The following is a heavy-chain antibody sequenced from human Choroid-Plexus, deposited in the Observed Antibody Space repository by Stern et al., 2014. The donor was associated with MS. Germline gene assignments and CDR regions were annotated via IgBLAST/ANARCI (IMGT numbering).Heavy chain of an antibody. Sequence: VQLVESGGGVAQPGRPLILSCAASGFTFSNFGMHWVRQAPGKGLERVALISYDGSEKCYADSVKGRFTIFRDNSKNTLYMHRNSLRAEDTAVYYCAKDRQWSTYFFDYWGQGSLVTVSS. D-gene: IGHD2-15*01. CDR3: AKDRQWSTYFFDY. CDR1: GFTFSNFG. CDR2: ISYDGSEK. J-gene: IGHJ4*02. V-gene: IGHV3-30*18.